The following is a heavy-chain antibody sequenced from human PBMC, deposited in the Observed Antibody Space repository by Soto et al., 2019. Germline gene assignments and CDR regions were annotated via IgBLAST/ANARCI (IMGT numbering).Heavy chain of an antibody. CDR3: ARDGLHCTNGVCYKDYYYGMDI. V-gene: IGHV1-69*13. CDR1: GGTFISYF. CDR2: IIPIFGTA. D-gene: IGHD2-8*01. J-gene: IGHJ6*02. Sequence: SVHVSFKDSGGTFISYFISWVRQAPGQGLECMGWIIPIFGTANYAQKFQGRVTITADESTSTAYMELSSLRSEDTAVYYCARDGLHCTNGVCYKDYYYGMDIWGQGTTVTVSS.